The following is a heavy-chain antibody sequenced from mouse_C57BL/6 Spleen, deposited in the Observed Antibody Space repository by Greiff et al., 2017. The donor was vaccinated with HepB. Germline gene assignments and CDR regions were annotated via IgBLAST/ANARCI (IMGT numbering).Heavy chain of an antibody. D-gene: IGHD2-13*01. V-gene: IGHV1-52*01. Sequence: QVQLQQPGAELVRPGSSVKLSCKASGYTFTSYWMHWVKQRPIQGLEWIGNIDPSDSETHYNQKFKDKATLTVDKSSSTAYMPLSSLTSEDSAVFYCARDVYYGDPFAYWGQGTLVTVSA. CDR3: ARDVYYGDPFAY. J-gene: IGHJ3*01. CDR1: GYTFTSYW. CDR2: IDPSDSET.